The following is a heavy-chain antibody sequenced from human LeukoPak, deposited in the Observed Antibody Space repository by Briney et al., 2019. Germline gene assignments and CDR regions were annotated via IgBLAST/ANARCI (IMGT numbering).Heavy chain of an antibody. CDR2: IYSGGST. D-gene: IGHD4-17*01. V-gene: IGHV3-66*01. CDR3: ARAYGDLRLALDY. J-gene: IGHJ4*02. CDR1: GFTFSTYA. Sequence: GGSLRLPCEASGFTFSTYAMSWVRQAPGKGLEWVSVIYSGGSTYYADSVKGRFTISRDNSKNTLYLQMNSLRAEDTAVYYCARAYGDLRLALDYWGQGTLVTVSS.